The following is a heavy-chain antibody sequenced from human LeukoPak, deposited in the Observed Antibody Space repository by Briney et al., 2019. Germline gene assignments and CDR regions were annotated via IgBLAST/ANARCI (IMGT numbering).Heavy chain of an antibody. CDR2: INHSGST. J-gene: IGHJ4*02. D-gene: IGHD3-10*01. Sequence: PSETLSLTCAVYGGSFSGYYWSWIRQPPGKGLEWIGEINHSGSTNYNPSLKSRVTISVDTSKNQFSLKLSSVTAADTAVYCCARATRRMVRGVIITPYDYWGQGTLVTVSS. V-gene: IGHV4-34*01. CDR1: GGSFSGYY. CDR3: ARATRRMVRGVIITPYDY.